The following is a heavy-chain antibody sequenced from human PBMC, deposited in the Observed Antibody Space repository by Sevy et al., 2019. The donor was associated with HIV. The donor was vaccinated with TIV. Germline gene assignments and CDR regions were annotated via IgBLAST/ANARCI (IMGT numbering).Heavy chain of an antibody. CDR3: SRDLPSGWWGGVDY. J-gene: IGHJ4*02. D-gene: IGHD6-19*01. Sequence: GGSLRLSCAASGFTFSNYTIHWVRQAPGKGLECVAVISYDGSNKYYADSVEGRFTVSRDNSKNTLYLQMNSLRAEDTAVYYCSRDLPSGWWGGVDYWGQGTLVTVSS. V-gene: IGHV3-30-3*01. CDR1: GFTFSNYT. CDR2: ISYDGSNK.